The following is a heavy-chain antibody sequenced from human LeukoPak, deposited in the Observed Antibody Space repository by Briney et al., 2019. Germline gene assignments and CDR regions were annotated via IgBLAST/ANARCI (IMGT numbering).Heavy chain of an antibody. Sequence: GGSLRLSCAASGFTPRNYAMSWVRQAPGKGLEWVSSIGAGDKYTYHIDSVKGRFTITRDNSKNTLYLQMNSLRAGDTAIYYCVKDSFSGNSYGYFDQWGQGTLVTVSS. CDR3: VKDSFSGNSYGYFDQ. CDR2: IGAGDKYT. V-gene: IGHV3-23*01. D-gene: IGHD5-18*01. CDR1: GFTPRNYA. J-gene: IGHJ4*02.